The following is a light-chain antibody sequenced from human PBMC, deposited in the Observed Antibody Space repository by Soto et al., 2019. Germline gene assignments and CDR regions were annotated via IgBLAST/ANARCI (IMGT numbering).Light chain of an antibody. CDR1: QSISSTY. CDR3: QQYGSSPPFT. J-gene: IGKJ2*01. Sequence: EIVLTQSPGTLSLSPGERATLSGRASQSISSTYLAWYQQKPGQAPMLLIYGASNRATGIPDRFSGSGSGTDFTLTISRLEPVDFAVYYCQQYGSSPPFTFGQGTKLEIK. V-gene: IGKV3-20*01. CDR2: GAS.